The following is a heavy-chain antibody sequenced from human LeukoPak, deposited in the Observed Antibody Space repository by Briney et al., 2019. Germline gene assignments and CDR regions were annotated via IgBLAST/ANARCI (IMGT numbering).Heavy chain of an antibody. CDR1: GFTFSGYS. J-gene: IGHJ4*02. CDR3: ARGQPPDY. CDR2: ISSGSSTI. Sequence: GGSLRLSCAASGFTFSGYSMNWVRQAPGKGMERVSYISSGSSTIYYADSVKGRFTISRDDAKNSLSLEMNSLREEDTAVYYCARGQPPDYWGQGTLVTVSS. V-gene: IGHV3-48*02.